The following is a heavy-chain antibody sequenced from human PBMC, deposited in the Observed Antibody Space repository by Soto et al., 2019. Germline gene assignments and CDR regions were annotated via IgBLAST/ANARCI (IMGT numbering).Heavy chain of an antibody. CDR3: AKDPSQLLSFYFDY. V-gene: IGHV3-23*01. Sequence: AGGSLRLSCAASGFTFSSYAMSWVRQAPGKGLEWVSAISGSGGSTYYADSVKGRFTISRDNSKNTLYLQMNSLRAEDTAVYYCAKDPSQLLSFYFDYGGQGTLVTVSS. CDR2: ISGSGGST. CDR1: GFTFSSYA. D-gene: IGHD2-2*01. J-gene: IGHJ4*02.